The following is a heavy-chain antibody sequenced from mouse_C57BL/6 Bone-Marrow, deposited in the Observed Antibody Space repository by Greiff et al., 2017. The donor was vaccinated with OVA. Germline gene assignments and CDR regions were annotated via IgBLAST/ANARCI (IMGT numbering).Heavy chain of an antibody. CDR3: ARAGYYGNNYWYFDV. D-gene: IGHD2-1*01. Sequence: LVESGPELVKPGASVKISCKASGYSFTDYNMNWVKQSNGKSLEWIGVINPNYGTTSYNQKFKGKATLTVDQSSSTAYMQLNSLTSEDSAVYYCARAGYYGNNYWYFDVWGTGTTVTVSS. CDR2: INPNYGTT. CDR1: GYSFTDYN. V-gene: IGHV1-39*01. J-gene: IGHJ1*03.